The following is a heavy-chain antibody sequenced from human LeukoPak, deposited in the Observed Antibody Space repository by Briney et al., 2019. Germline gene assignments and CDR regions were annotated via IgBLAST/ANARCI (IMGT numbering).Heavy chain of an antibody. J-gene: IGHJ4*02. CDR1: GFTFSNYA. CDR3: AMTDY. CDR2: ISGTGGST. Sequence: GGSLRLSCAASGFTFSNYAMNWVRQAPGKGLEWVSSISGTGGSTYYTDSLKGRFTISRDNSRSTLYLQMNNLRAEDTAVYYCAMTDYWGQGTLVTVSS. V-gene: IGHV3-23*01.